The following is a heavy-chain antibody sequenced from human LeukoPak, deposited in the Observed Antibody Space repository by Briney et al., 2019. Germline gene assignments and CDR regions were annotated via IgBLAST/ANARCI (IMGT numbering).Heavy chain of an antibody. CDR3: ARGRPHGNDY. Sequence: GGSLRLSCAASGFSFSNYWMHWVRQPPGKGLEWVANIKQDGSEKYYVDSVKGRFTISRDNAKNSLYLQMNSLRVEDTAVYYCARGRPHGNDYWGQGTLVTVSS. CDR2: IKQDGSEK. V-gene: IGHV3-7*01. CDR1: GFSFSNYW. J-gene: IGHJ4*02. D-gene: IGHD4-23*01.